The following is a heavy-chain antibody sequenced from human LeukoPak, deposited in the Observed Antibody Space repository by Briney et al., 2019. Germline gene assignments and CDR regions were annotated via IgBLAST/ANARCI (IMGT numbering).Heavy chain of an antibody. J-gene: IGHJ4*02. Sequence: LSLTCAVYGGSFSGYYWSWIRQPPGKGLEWVSYTSSSGTTIYYADSVKGRFTISRDNAKNSLYLQMNSLRAEDTAVYFCATYKRIEFWRGFFDYWGQGTQVTVSS. D-gene: IGHD3-3*01. CDR1: GGSFSGYY. V-gene: IGHV3-11*01. CDR2: TSSSGTTI. CDR3: ATYKRIEFWRGFFDY.